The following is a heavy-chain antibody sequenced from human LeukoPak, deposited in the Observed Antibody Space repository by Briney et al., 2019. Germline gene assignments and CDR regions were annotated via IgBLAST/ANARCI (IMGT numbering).Heavy chain of an antibody. CDR2: ISSGGSHI. Sequence: PGGSLRLSCAASGFTFSTHSMSWVRQSPGKGLEWVSSISSGGSHIYYADSMQGRFTISRDNAKNSLFLQMNSLRVEDTALYYCVRDFRTQLDGYSPPYHFDYWGQGALVTVSS. CDR1: GFTFSTHS. V-gene: IGHV3-21*01. D-gene: IGHD5-24*01. J-gene: IGHJ4*02. CDR3: VRDFRTQLDGYSPPYHFDY.